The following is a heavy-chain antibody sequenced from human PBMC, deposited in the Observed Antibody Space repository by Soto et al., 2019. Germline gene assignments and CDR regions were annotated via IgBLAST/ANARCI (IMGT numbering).Heavy chain of an antibody. CDR1: WYSFLNFW. D-gene: IGHD1-1*01. CDR3: ARPPSPTYRFTYGDC. CDR2: IYPGDSDT. J-gene: IGHJ4*02. V-gene: IGHV5-51*01. Sequence: GESLKISCKGSWYSFLNFWIGWVRQLPGKGPEWMGLIYPGDSDTRYSPSFQGQVTISADQSRTTAYLQWSSLKASDSAIYYCARPPSPTYRFTYGDCWGQGTRGTVSS.